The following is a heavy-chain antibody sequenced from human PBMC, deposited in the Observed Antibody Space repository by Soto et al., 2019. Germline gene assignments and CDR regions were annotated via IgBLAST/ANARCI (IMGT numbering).Heavy chain of an antibody. CDR1: GYTFTSYG. CDR2: ISAYNGTT. D-gene: IGHD6-6*01. CDR3: ASSSGSAYWFDP. V-gene: IGHV1-18*01. Sequence: QVQRVQSGAEVKKPGASVKVSCKASGYTFTSYGISWVRQAPGQGLEWMGWISAYNGTTNYAQKLQGRVTMTTDTSTSIADLEPRSLRSDDTAVYYCASSSGSAYWFDPWGQVTLVTVAS. J-gene: IGHJ5*02.